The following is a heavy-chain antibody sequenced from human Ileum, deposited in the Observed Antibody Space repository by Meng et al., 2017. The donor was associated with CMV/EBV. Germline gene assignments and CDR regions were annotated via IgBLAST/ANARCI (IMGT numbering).Heavy chain of an antibody. Sequence: GESLKISCAASGFTFSNYWMHWVRQAPGKGLVWVSRINSDGTTSNYADSVKGRFTISRDNAKNTLYLQMNSLRAEDTAVYYCTRARGRIAAVEDYFDNWGQGTLVTVSS. CDR2: INSDGTTS. CDR3: TRARGRIAAVEDYFDN. J-gene: IGHJ4*02. V-gene: IGHV3-74*01. CDR1: GFTFSNYW. D-gene: IGHD6-13*01.